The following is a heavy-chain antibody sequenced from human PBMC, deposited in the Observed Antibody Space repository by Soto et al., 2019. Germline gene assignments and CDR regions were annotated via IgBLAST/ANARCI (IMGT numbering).Heavy chain of an antibody. V-gene: IGHV4-39*01. CDR2: IYYSGST. Sequence: QLQLQESGPGLVKPSETLSLTCTVSGGSISSSSYYWGWIRQPPGKGLEWIGSIYYSGSTYYNPSLKSRVTISVDTCKNQFSLKLSSVTAADTAVYYCARHPDYGSGSYYNGWFDPWGQGTLVTVSS. J-gene: IGHJ5*02. D-gene: IGHD3-10*01. CDR1: GGSISSSSYY. CDR3: ARHPDYGSGSYYNGWFDP.